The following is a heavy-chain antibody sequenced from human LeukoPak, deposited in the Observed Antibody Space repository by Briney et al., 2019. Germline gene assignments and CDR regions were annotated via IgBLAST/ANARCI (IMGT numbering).Heavy chain of an antibody. J-gene: IGHJ4*02. CDR1: GFAFSSYA. CDR2: ISGSGGGT. V-gene: IGHV3-23*01. Sequence: GGSLRLSCAASGFAFSSYAMSWVRQAPGKGLEWVSAISGSGGGTYHADSVNDRFTISRDNSKNTLYLQMNSLRAEDTAVYYCAKHSITMIVVVSSAFDYWGQGTLVTVSS. D-gene: IGHD3-22*01. CDR3: AKHSITMIVVVSSAFDY.